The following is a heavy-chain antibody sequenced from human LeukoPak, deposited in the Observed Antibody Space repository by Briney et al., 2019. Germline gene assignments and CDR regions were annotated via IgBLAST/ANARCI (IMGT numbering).Heavy chain of an antibody. J-gene: IGHJ5*02. CDR1: GFTFSSYW. D-gene: IGHD3-3*01. CDR3: AREGSDFWSGYLNWFDP. V-gene: IGHV3-7*01. CDR2: IKQDGSEK. Sequence: GGSLRLSCAASGFTFSSYWMSWVRQAPGKGLEWVANIKQDGSEKYYVDSVKGRFTISRDNAKNSLYLQMNSLRAEDTAVYYCAREGSDFWSGYLNWFDPWGQGTLVTVSS.